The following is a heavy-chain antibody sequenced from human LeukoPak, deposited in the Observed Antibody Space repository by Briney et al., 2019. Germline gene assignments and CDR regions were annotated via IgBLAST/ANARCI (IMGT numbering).Heavy chain of an antibody. V-gene: IGHV4-4*07. CDR3: ARGPEGYYYDSSGYYYHY. Sequence: SETLSLTCTVSGGSISRYYWSWIRQPAGKGLEWIGRIYTSGSTNYNPSLKSRVTMSVDTSKNQFFLKLSSVTAADTAVYYCARGPEGYYYDSSGYYYHYWGQGTLVTVSS. D-gene: IGHD3-22*01. J-gene: IGHJ4*02. CDR1: GGSISRYY. CDR2: IYTSGST.